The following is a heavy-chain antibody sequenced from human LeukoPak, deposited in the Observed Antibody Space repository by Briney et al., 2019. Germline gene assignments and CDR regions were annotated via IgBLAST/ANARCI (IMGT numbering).Heavy chain of an antibody. CDR3: AKENDFWSGYAQNWFDP. V-gene: IGHV3-23*01. Sequence: GGSLRLSCAASGFTFSSYAMSWVRQTPGKGLEWVSAISGSGGSTNYADSVKGRFTISRDNSKNTLYLQMNSLRAEDTAVYYCAKENDFWSGYAQNWFDPWGQGTLVTVSS. J-gene: IGHJ5*02. CDR1: GFTFSSYA. D-gene: IGHD3-3*01. CDR2: ISGSGGST.